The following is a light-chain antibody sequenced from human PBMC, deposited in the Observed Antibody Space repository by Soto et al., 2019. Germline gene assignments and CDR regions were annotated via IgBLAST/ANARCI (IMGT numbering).Light chain of an antibody. CDR2: AAS. J-gene: IGKJ1*01. Sequence: EVAMTQFPATLSVSPGERATLSCRASQSVGGYLAWYQHKPGQAPRLLIYAASTRATGIPTRFSGSGSGTEFTLTISSLQSEDFAVYYCQQYNNWRTFGQGTKVEIK. CDR1: QSVGGY. CDR3: QQYNNWRT. V-gene: IGKV3-15*01.